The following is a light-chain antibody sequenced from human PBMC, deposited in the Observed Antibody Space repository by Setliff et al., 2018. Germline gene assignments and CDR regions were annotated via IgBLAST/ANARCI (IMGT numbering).Light chain of an antibody. CDR1: NSDVGGYNY. V-gene: IGLV2-8*01. CDR2: EVT. J-gene: IGLJ1*01. CDR3: TSYAGSNNFV. Sequence: QSALTQPASVSGSPGQSITISCTGTNSDVGGYNYVSWYQQHPGKAPKLMIYEVTKRPSGVPDRFSGSKSGNTASLTVSGLLAEDEADYYCTSYAGSNNFVFGSGTKVTVL.